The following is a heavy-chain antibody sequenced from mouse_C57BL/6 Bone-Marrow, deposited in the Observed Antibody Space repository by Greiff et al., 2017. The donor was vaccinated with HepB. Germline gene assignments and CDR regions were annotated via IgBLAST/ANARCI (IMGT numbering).Heavy chain of an antibody. CDR2: IYPRDGST. CDR3: ARTDSSEDYYAMDY. V-gene: IGHV1-78*01. Sequence: VKLVESDAELVKPGASVKISCKVSGYTFTDYTIHWMKQRPEQGLEWIGYIYPRDGSTKYNEKFKGKATLTADKSSSTAYMQLNSLTSEDSAVYFCARTDSSEDYYAMDYWGQGTSVTVSS. D-gene: IGHD3-2*02. CDR1: GYTFTDYT. J-gene: IGHJ4*01.